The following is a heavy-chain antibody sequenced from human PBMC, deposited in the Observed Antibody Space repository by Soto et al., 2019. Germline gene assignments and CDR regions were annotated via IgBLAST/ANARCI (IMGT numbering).Heavy chain of an antibody. CDR1: GYTFNSYG. CDR3: ASLIGYCSGGSCPFDP. J-gene: IGHJ5*02. D-gene: IGHD2-15*01. Sequence: ASVKASCKVSGYTFNSYGISWVRQAPGQGLEWMGWISAYNGNINYAQKFQGRVTMTTDTSTSTAYMELRSLRSDDTAVYYCASLIGYCSGGSCPFDPWGQGTRVTVSS. CDR2: ISAYNGNI. V-gene: IGHV1-18*04.